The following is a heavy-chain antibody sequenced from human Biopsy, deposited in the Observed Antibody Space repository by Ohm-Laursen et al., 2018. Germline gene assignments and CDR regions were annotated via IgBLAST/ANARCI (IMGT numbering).Heavy chain of an antibody. Sequence: GTLSLTCSVSGGSTNDYFWSWIRQPAGETLEWIGRIYSSGGSSYNPSLKSRISMSMDTSNNQFSLTLTSVTAADTAVYYCARTPGRAVAGRFLDLWGRGTLVTVSS. V-gene: IGHV4-4*07. CDR2: IYSSGGS. D-gene: IGHD6-19*01. CDR1: GGSTNDYF. J-gene: IGHJ2*01. CDR3: ARTPGRAVAGRFLDL.